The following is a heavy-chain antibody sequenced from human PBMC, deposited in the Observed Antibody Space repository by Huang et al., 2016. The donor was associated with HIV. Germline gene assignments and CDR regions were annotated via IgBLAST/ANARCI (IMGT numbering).Heavy chain of an antibody. Sequence: QGQLVESGGGVVQHGRSVRLSCAASGFSFTSYDMQWVRQVPRKGLDWWSVVSNDGDEKLYADSVNGRFTISTDNFKNTLYLQMNSLRTGGTAVYFCLPAGHVSHYYYMDVWGKGTTVIVSS. V-gene: IGHV3-30*03. CDR1: GFSFTSYD. CDR2: VSNDGDEK. CDR3: LPAGHVSHYYYMDV. J-gene: IGHJ6*03.